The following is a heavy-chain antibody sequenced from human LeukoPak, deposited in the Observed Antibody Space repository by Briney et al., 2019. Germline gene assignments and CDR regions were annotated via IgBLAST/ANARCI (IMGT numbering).Heavy chain of an antibody. J-gene: IGHJ4*02. D-gene: IGHD2-8*02. CDR3: PRDVLVTW. CDR1: GFTFSSSW. CDR2: INQDGSQK. Sequence: GGSLRLSCAASGFTFSSSWTSWVRQAPGKGLEWLANINQDGSQKYYVDSVKGRFTISRDNSKNSLYLQMNGLRAEDTAVYYCPRDVLVTWWGQGTLVTVSS. V-gene: IGHV3-7*01.